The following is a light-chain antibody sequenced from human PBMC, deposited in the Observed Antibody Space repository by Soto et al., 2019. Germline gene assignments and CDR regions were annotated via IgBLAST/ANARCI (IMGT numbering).Light chain of an antibody. J-gene: IGKJ3*01. CDR1: QSISSW. Sequence: DIQMTQSPSTLSASVGDRVTITCRASQSISSWLAWYQQKPGKAPKLLIYDASSLESGVPSRFSGSGSGTEFTLTISSLQPDGFATYYCQHYNSYSTFRPGTKVDIK. V-gene: IGKV1-5*01. CDR2: DAS. CDR3: QHYNSYST.